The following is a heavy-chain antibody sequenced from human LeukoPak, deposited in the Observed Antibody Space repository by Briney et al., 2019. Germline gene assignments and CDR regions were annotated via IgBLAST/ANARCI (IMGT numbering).Heavy chain of an antibody. CDR2: INPHSGST. J-gene: IGHJ4*02. CDR1: GHIFTSYY. D-gene: IGHD1-1*01. V-gene: IGHV1-46*01. CDR3: TIHPTGSRSAFEY. Sequence: ASVKVSCKASGHIFTSYYMHWVRQAPGQGLEWMGIINPHSGSTTYAQKFQGRVTMSRDTSTSIAYMDLSSLRSEDTAVYYCTIHPTGSRSAFEYWGQGTLVTVSS.